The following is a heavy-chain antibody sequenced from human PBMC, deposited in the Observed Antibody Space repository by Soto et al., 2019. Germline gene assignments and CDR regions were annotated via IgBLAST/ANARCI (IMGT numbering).Heavy chain of an antibody. J-gene: IGHJ6*02. D-gene: IGHD6-19*01. V-gene: IGHV4-31*03. CDR2: ISYSGST. Sequence: QVQLQESGPGLVKPSQTLSLTCTVSGGSISSGGYYWSWIRQHPGKGLEWIGYISYSGSTYYNPSLKSRVTISVDTSKSQFSLKLSSVTAADTAVYYCARDFTDSSGPTLGMGVWGQGTTVTVSS. CDR3: ARDFTDSSGPTLGMGV. CDR1: GGSISSGGYY.